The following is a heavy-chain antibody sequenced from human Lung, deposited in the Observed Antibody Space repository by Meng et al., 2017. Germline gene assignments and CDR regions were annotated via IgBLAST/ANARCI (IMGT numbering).Heavy chain of an antibody. Sequence: EVQLMESGGGLVQPGRSLRLSCAASGFTFTAFSMPWVRQAPGKGLEWVSTISSTGDSTFYPDSVKGRFIVSRDNSKNTLYLQMNSLRAEDTAIYYCAKEAAMASWGQGTLVTVSS. CDR2: ISSTGDST. D-gene: IGHD5-18*01. CDR3: AKEAAMAS. J-gene: IGHJ5*02. CDR1: GFTFTAFS. V-gene: IGHV3-23*01.